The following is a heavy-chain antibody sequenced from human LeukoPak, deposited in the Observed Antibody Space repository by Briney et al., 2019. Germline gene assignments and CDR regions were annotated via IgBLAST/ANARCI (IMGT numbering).Heavy chain of an antibody. J-gene: IGHJ4*02. Sequence: GGSLRLSCTASGFTFSGYWMSWVRQAPGKGLEWVAHIKQDGSEKYYVDSVKGRFTISRDNAKNSLYLQLNSLRLEDTAVYYCARLRYAPDVWGQGTLVTVSS. V-gene: IGHV3-7*04. CDR1: GFTFSGYW. CDR2: IKQDGSEK. CDR3: ARLRYAPDV. D-gene: IGHD2-2*01.